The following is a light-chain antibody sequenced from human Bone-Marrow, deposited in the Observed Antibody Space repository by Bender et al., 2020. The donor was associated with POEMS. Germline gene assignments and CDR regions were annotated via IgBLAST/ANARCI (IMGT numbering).Light chain of an antibody. CDR1: TSNIGNYA. V-gene: IGLV1-36*01. Sequence: QSLLTQPPSVSEAPRQRVTISCSGSTSNIGNYAVNWYQHLPGKPPKLLIYYNDLMPSGVSARFSGSKSGTSASLAISGLQFEDEGDYYCATWDDNLNGPIFGGGTKLTVL. CDR2: YND. CDR3: ATWDDNLNGPI. J-gene: IGLJ2*01.